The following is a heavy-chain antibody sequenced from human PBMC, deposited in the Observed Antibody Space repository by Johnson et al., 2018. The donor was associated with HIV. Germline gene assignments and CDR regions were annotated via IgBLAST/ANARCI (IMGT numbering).Heavy chain of an antibody. CDR2: ISYDGSNK. J-gene: IGHJ3*02. Sequence: QVQLVESGGGVVQPGRSLRLYCAASGFTFSSYAMHWVRQAPGKGLEWVAVISYDGSNKYYADSVKGRFTISRDNSKNTLYLQMNSLRVEDTAVYYCARWGRGGYENPGLDIWGQGTMVTVSS. V-gene: IGHV3-30-3*01. CDR3: ARWGRGGYENPGLDI. CDR1: GFTFSSYA. D-gene: IGHD5-12*01.